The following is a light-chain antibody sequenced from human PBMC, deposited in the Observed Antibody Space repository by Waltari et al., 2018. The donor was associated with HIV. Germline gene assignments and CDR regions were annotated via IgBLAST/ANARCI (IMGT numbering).Light chain of an antibody. V-gene: IGLV1-44*01. J-gene: IGLJ2*01. Sequence: QSVLTQPPSAAGTPGQRVTISCSGSSSNIGISSINWYQQFPGTAPKLLIYSDNQRPSGVPDRCSGSKSGSSASLAISGLQSEDEAGYYCATWDASLNGWIFGGGTKLTVL. CDR1: SSNIGISS. CDR3: ATWDASLNGWI. CDR2: SDN.